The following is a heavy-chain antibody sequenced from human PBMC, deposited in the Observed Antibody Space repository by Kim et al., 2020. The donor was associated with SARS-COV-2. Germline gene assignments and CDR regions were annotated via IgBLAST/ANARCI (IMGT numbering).Heavy chain of an antibody. Sequence: GGSLRLSCAASGFTFSSYAMSWVRQAPGKGLEWVSAISGSGGSTYYADSVKGRFTISRDNSKNTLYLQMNSLRAEDTAVYYCAKARDKVVVAATWDYWGQGTLVTVSS. J-gene: IGHJ4*02. V-gene: IGHV3-23*01. CDR3: AKARDKVVVAATWDY. CDR2: ISGSGGST. D-gene: IGHD2-15*01. CDR1: GFTFSSYA.